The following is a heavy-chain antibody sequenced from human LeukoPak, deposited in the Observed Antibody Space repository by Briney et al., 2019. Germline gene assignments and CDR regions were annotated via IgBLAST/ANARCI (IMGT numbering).Heavy chain of an antibody. CDR3: AKGVLWFGELEGSDY. CDR1: GFTFDDYA. Sequence: PGGSLRLSCAASGFTFDDYAMHWVRQAPGKGLEWVSGISWKSDNIGYADSVKGRFTISRDNAKNSLYLEMKSLKVEDTALYYCAKGVLWFGELEGSDYWGQGTLVTVSS. CDR2: ISWKSDNI. J-gene: IGHJ4*02. V-gene: IGHV3-9*01. D-gene: IGHD3-10*01.